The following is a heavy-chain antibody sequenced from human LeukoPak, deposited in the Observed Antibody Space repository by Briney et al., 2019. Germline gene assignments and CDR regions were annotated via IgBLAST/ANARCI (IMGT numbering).Heavy chain of an antibody. V-gene: IGHV3-33*01. J-gene: IGHJ4*02. CDR3: ASEVGPGYCSSTSCYGGTDY. CDR2: IWYDGSNE. CDR1: GIIFRSYG. D-gene: IGHD2-2*01. Sequence: GGSLRLSCAASGIIFRSYGMHWVRQAPGKELEWVALIWYDGSNEDYADSVKGRFTISRDNSKNTLYLQMNTLRAEDTAVYYCASEVGPGYCSSTSCYGGTDYWGQGTLVTVSS.